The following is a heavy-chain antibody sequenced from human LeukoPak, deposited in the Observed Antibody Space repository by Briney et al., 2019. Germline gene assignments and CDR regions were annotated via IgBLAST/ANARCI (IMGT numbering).Heavy chain of an antibody. D-gene: IGHD1-26*01. V-gene: IGHV1-24*01. CDR1: GYTLTELS. CDR3: ATHPVYSGSRATHFDY. Sequence: ASVKVSCKVSGYTLTELSMHWVRQAPGKGLEWMGGFDPEDSETNYAQKFQGRVTMTEDTSTDTAYMELSSLRSEDTAVYYCATHPVYSGSRATHFDYWGQGTLVTVSS. CDR2: FDPEDSET. J-gene: IGHJ4*02.